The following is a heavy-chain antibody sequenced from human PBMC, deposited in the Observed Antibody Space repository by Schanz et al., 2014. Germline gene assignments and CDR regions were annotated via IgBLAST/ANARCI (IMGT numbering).Heavy chain of an antibody. CDR3: ARVGIEGSSGRKTDY. CDR2: IKGDEIEK. D-gene: IGHD3-22*01. Sequence: EVHLVESGGGLVQPGGSLRLSCVASGFTFSSYCMTWVRQAPGKGLEWLANIKGDEIEKHYVDSVKGRFTISRDNAKNSMYLQMNSLRVEDTAVYYCARVGIEGSSGRKTDYWGQGTLVTVSS. J-gene: IGHJ4*02. V-gene: IGHV3-7*01. CDR1: GFTFSSYC.